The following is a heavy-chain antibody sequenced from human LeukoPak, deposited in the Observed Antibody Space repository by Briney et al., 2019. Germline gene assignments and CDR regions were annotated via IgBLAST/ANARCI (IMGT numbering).Heavy chain of an antibody. CDR3: ATKTEAVGYYFGMDV. Sequence: GGSLRLSCATSGFIFSDYAMTWVRQAPGKGLQWVSEINFSGGTTYYTDSVKGRFTISRDNSKNTVYLQMNSLRVDDTAIYYCATKTEAVGYYFGMDVWGQGTTVTVSS. V-gene: IGHV3-23*01. CDR1: GFIFSDYA. D-gene: IGHD3-16*01. J-gene: IGHJ6*02. CDR2: INFSGGTT.